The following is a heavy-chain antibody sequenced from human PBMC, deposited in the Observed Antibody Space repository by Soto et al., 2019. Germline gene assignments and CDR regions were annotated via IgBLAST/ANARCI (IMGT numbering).Heavy chain of an antibody. CDR2: TYYRSRWYT. CDR1: GDSVSSDSAA. D-gene: IGHD3-22*01. V-gene: IGHV6-1*01. CDR3: GGDGRITTDAFDI. Sequence: SQTLSLTCAISGDSVSSDSAAWNWIRQCPSRGLEWLGRTYYRSRWYTDYAVSVNGRITINSDTSKNQFSLQLNSVTPEDTAVYYCGGDGRITTDAFDIWGQGTMVTVSS. J-gene: IGHJ3*02.